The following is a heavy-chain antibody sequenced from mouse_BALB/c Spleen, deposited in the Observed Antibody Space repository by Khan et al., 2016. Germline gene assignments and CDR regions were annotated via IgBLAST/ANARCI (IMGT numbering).Heavy chain of an antibody. D-gene: IGHD2-3*01. CDR3: AGDYDGYWYFDV. Sequence: VKLLESGPGLVKPSQSLFLACSITGFPITSGYYWIWIRQSPGKPLEWMGYITHSGETFYNQSLQSPISITRETSKNQFFLQLNSVTTEDTAMYYCAGDYDGYWYFDVWGAGTTVTVSS. J-gene: IGHJ1*01. CDR1: GFPITSGYY. CDR2: ITHSGET. V-gene: IGHV12-3*02.